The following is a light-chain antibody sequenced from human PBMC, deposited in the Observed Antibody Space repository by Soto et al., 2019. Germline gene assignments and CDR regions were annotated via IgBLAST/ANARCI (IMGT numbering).Light chain of an antibody. Sequence: QSVRTQSPSVSGAPGQRVTHSCTGGSSDIGAGHGVHWYQQLPGTAPKLLIYDDTNRPSGVPDRFSGSKAGTSASLAITGLQADDEGDYYCHSYDSNQTAVVFGGETKVTVL. CDR1: SSDIGAGHG. CDR3: HSYDSNQTAVV. CDR2: DDT. J-gene: IGLJ3*02. V-gene: IGLV1-40*01.